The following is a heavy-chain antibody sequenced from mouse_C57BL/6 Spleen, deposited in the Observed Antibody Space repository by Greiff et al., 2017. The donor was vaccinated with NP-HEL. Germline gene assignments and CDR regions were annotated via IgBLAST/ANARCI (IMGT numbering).Heavy chain of an antibody. CDR2: IYPGDGDT. CDR3: ARPGSSYLYAMDY. V-gene: IGHV1-82*01. J-gene: IGHJ4*01. D-gene: IGHD1-1*01. Sequence: QVQLQQSGPELVKPGASVKISCKASGYAFSSSWMNWVKQRPGKGLEWIGRIYPGDGDTNYNGKFKGKATLTADKSSSTAYMQLSSLTSEDSAVYFCARPGSSYLYAMDYWGQGTSVTVSS. CDR1: GYAFSSSW.